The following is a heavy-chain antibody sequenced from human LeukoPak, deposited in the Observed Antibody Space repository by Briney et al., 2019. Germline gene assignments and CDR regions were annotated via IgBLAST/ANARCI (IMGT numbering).Heavy chain of an antibody. D-gene: IGHD1-26*01. CDR1: GYTFTAYY. CDR2: INPNSGGT. CDR3: ARDRAEYDSGSYYDY. J-gene: IGHJ4*02. Sequence: ASVKVSCKASGYTFTAYYIHWVRQAPGQGLEWMGWINPNSGGTNYAQKFQGRVTMTRDTSITTAYMELSRLRSDDTAVYYCARDRAEYDSGSYYDYWGQGTRVTVSS. V-gene: IGHV1-2*02.